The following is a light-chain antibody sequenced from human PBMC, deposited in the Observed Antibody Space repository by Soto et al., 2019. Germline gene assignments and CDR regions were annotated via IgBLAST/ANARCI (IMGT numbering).Light chain of an antibody. Sequence: SVLTQPASVSGSPGQSSTLSCPGTSSDVGAYNFVSWHQQHPGKAPKLMIYNVYDRPSGISYRFSGSKSGNTASLTISGLQGEDEADYYCSAYTVSRTYVFGTGTKVTVL. CDR3: SAYTVSRTYV. CDR2: NVY. V-gene: IGLV2-14*03. CDR1: SSDVGAYNF. J-gene: IGLJ1*01.